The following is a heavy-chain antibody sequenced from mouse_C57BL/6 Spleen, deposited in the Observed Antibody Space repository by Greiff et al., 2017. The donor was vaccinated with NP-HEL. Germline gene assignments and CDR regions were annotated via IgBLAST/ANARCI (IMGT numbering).Heavy chain of an antibody. Sequence: EVMLVESEGGLVQPGSSMKLSCTASGFTFSDYYMAWVRQVPEKGLEWVANINYDGSSTYYLDSLKSRFIISRDNAKNILYLQMSSLKSEDTATYYCARVYYGSRGYFDYWGQGTTLTVSS. CDR2: INYDGSST. CDR3: ARVYYGSRGYFDY. CDR1: GFTFSDYY. D-gene: IGHD1-1*01. V-gene: IGHV5-16*01. J-gene: IGHJ2*01.